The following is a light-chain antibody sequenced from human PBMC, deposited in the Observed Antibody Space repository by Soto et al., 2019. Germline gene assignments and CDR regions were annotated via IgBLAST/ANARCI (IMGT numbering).Light chain of an antibody. CDR1: QSVSSN. Sequence: EIVMTQSPATLSVSPGERATLSCRASQSVSSNLAWYQQKPGQAPRLLIYGASTRTTGIPARFSGSGSGTEFTLTISSLQSEDFAVYSCQQYNKWPPYPFGQGTKLEIK. CDR3: QQYNKWPPYP. CDR2: GAS. J-gene: IGKJ2*01. V-gene: IGKV3-15*01.